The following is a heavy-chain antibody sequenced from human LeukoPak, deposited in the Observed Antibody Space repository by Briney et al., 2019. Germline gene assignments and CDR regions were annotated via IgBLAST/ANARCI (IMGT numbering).Heavy chain of an antibody. D-gene: IGHD5-18*01. CDR2: IYYSGST. CDR1: GDSISSGVYY. Sequence: SQTLSLTCTVSGDSISSGVYYWRWIRQHPGTGLEWIGYIYYSGSTYYNPSLKSRVTISVDTSKNQFSLKLSSVTAAATAVYYCARGYLGGYSYGRNNWFDPWGQGTLVTVSS. CDR3: ARGYLGGYSYGRNNWFDP. J-gene: IGHJ5*02. V-gene: IGHV4-31*03.